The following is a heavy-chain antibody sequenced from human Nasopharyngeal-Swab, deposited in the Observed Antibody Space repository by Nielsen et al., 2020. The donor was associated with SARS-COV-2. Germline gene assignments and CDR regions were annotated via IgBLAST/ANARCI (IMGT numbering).Heavy chain of an antibody. J-gene: IGHJ4*02. CDR3: ARIYTRRCTNNICIGYFDY. Sequence: SETPSLTCAVSGASITSAGYSWKWIRQPPGKDLEWIGYINHSGNTHYNPSLWGRVTISEDTSSNQFSLTLTSVTAADTATYYCARIYTRRCTNNICIGYFDYWGQGALVTVSS. CDR2: INHSGNT. V-gene: IGHV4-30-2*01. CDR1: GASITSAGYS. D-gene: IGHD2-15*01.